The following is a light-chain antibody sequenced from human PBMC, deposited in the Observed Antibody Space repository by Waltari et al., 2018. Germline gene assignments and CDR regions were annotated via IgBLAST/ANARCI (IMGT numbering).Light chain of an antibody. CDR2: GNS. CDR3: QSYDSSLSGWV. CDR1: SSNIGAGFH. Sequence: QSVLTQPPSVSGAPGQRVTISCTGSSSNIGAGFHVPCYQQVPGTAPKLFISGNSDRPSGVPDRVSASKSGTSASLAITGLQAEDEADYYCQSYDSSLSGWVFGGGTKLTVL. J-gene: IGLJ3*02. V-gene: IGLV1-40*01.